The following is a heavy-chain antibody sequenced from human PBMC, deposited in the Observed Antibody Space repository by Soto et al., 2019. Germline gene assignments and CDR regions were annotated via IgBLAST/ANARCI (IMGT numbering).Heavy chain of an antibody. CDR1: GFTFSSYA. D-gene: IGHD6-19*01. CDR3: VRDQSVAGPTTLFDP. V-gene: IGHV3-23*01. J-gene: IGHJ5*02. CDR2: ISGSGGST. Sequence: GGSLRLSCAASGFTFSSYAMSWVRQAPGKGLEWVSAISGSGGSTYYADSVKGRFTVSRDNAKNTLYLQMNNLRAEDTAVYYCVRDQSVAGPTTLFDPWGQGVLVTVSS.